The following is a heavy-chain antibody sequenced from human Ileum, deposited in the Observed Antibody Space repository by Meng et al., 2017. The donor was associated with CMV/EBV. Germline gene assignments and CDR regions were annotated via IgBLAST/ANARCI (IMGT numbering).Heavy chain of an antibody. CDR3: ARGRVAQDY. CDR1: GDSITTGNSY. CDR2: IYNSGKT. J-gene: IGHJ4*02. Sequence: QVQLQESGPGLVKPSETLSLICSVSGDSITTGNSYWSWIRQAPGKDMEWIGYIYNSGKTGCNPSLKSRVTISIDTSKNQFSLKLTSVTAADTAVYYCARGRVAQDYWGQGTLVTVSS. V-gene: IGHV4-30-4*01.